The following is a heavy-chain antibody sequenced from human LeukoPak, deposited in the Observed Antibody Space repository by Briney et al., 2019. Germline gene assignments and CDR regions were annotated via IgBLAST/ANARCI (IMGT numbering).Heavy chain of an antibody. Sequence: GGSLRHSCSASGFTFDDYAMHWVRQAPGKGLEWVSGISWNSGSIGYADSVKGRFTISRDNAKNSLYLQMNSLRAEDMALYYCAKTTGDYTDAFDIWGQGTMVTVS. CDR2: ISWNSGSI. V-gene: IGHV3-9*03. CDR1: GFTFDDYA. D-gene: IGHD7-27*01. CDR3: AKTTGDYTDAFDI. J-gene: IGHJ3*02.